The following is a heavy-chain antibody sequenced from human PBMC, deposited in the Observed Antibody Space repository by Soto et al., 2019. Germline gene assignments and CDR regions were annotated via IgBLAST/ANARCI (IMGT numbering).Heavy chain of an antibody. CDR3: AKDATRTIFGVVITYAMDV. V-gene: IGHV3-23*01. CDR1: GFTFSSYA. Sequence: GGSLRLSCAASGFTFSSYAMNWVRQAPGKGLEWVSAISGSGGTTYYADSVRGRFTISRDNSKNTLYLQMNSLRAEDTAVYYCAKDATRTIFGVVITYAMDVRGQGTTVTVSS. J-gene: IGHJ6*02. D-gene: IGHD3-3*01. CDR2: ISGSGGTT.